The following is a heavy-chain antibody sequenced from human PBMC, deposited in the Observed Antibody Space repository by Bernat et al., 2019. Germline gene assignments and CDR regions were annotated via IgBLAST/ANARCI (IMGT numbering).Heavy chain of an antibody. CDR2: INPNSGGT. J-gene: IGHJ3*02. Sequence: QVQLVQSGAEVKKPGASVKVSCKASGYTFTGYYMHWVRQAPGQGREWMGWINPNSGGTNFAQKFQGWVTMTRDTSISTAYVELSRLRSDDTAVYYCARFPPRYSSSSGAFDIWGQGTMVTVSS. V-gene: IGHV1-2*04. D-gene: IGHD6-6*01. CDR3: ARFPPRYSSSSGAFDI. CDR1: GYTFTGYY.